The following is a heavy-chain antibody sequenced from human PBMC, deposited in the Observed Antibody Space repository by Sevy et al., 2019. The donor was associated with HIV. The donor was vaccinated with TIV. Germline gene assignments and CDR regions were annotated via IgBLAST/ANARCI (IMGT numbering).Heavy chain of an antibody. Sequence: GGSLRLSCAASGFTFSSYSMNWVRQAPGKGLEWVSSISSSSIYIYYADSVKGRFTISRDNAKNSLYLQMNSLRVEDTAVYYCARDPGFYCSGGSCYPRYYFDYWGQGTLVTVSS. D-gene: IGHD2-15*01. CDR1: GFTFSSYS. V-gene: IGHV3-21*01. CDR3: ARDPGFYCSGGSCYPRYYFDY. CDR2: ISSSSIYI. J-gene: IGHJ4*02.